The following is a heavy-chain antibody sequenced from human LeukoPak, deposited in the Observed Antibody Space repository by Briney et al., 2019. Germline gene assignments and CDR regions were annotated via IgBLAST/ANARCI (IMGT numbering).Heavy chain of an antibody. D-gene: IGHD6-13*01. CDR1: GYTFTSYD. CDR3: ARQVRLGSRAIDY. CDR2: MNPNSGNT. V-gene: IGHV1-8*01. J-gene: IGHJ4*02. Sequence: RASAKVSCKASGYTFTSYDINWVRQATGQGPEWMGWMNPNSGNTGYAQKFQGRVTMTRNTSISTAYMELSSLRSEDTAVYYCARQVRLGSRAIDYWGQGTLVTVSS.